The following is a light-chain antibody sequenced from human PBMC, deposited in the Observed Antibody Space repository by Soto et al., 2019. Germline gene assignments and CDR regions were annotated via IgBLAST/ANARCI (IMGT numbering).Light chain of an antibody. Sequence: QSVLTQPRSVSGSPGQSVTISCTGTISDVGGYNYVSWYQQHPGKAPKLMIYDVSKRPSGVPDRFSGSNSGNTASLTISGLQAEDEADYYCCSYAGSYTFGVFGTGTKVTVL. CDR2: DVS. J-gene: IGLJ1*01. CDR1: ISDVGGYNY. CDR3: CSYAGSYTFGV. V-gene: IGLV2-11*01.